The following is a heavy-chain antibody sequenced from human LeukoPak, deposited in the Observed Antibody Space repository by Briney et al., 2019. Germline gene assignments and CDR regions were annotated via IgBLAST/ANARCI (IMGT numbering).Heavy chain of an antibody. D-gene: IGHD6-13*01. J-gene: IGHJ4*02. CDR3: AKGGDSSRNDQPTRPDY. CDR2: ISYDGTNK. CDR1: GFTFSSYG. V-gene: IGHV3-30*18. Sequence: PGRSLRLSCAASGFTFSSYGMHWVRQAPGKGLEWVAVISYDGTNKYYADSVKGRFTISRDNSKNTLYLQMNSLRAEDTAVYYCAKGGDSSRNDQPTRPDYWGQGTLVTVSS.